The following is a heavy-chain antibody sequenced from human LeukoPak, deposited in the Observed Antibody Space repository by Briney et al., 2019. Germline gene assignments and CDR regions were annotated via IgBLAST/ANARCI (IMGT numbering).Heavy chain of an antibody. CDR3: ARDQIRIAAADNPFDY. J-gene: IGHJ4*02. V-gene: IGHV3-7*03. Sequence: GGSLRLSCAASGFTFSSYWMSWVRQAPGKGLEWVANIKQDGSEKYYVDSVKGRFTISRDNAKNSLYLQMNSLRAEDTAVYYCARDQIRIAAADNPFDYWGQGTLVTVSS. D-gene: IGHD6-13*01. CDR2: IKQDGSEK. CDR1: GFTFSSYW.